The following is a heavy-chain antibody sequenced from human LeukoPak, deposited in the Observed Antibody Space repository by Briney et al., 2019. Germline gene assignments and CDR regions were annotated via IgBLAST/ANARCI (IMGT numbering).Heavy chain of an antibody. Sequence: GGSLRLSCAASGFTFSSYSMNWVRQAPGKGLEWVSSISTSSSYIYYADSVKGRFTISRDNAKKSLYLQMDSLRAEDTAVYYCAKDPYSYDSSGYYYHYFDYWGQGTLVTVSS. CDR3: AKDPYSYDSSGYYYHYFDY. CDR1: GFTFSSYS. J-gene: IGHJ4*02. V-gene: IGHV3-21*01. D-gene: IGHD3-22*01. CDR2: ISTSSSYI.